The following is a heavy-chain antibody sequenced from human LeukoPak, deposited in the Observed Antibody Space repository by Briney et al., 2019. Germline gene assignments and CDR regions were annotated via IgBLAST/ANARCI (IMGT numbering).Heavy chain of an antibody. CDR1: GGSISSYY. V-gene: IGHV4-4*07. D-gene: IGHD4-17*01. CDR3: ARNGYGDYGPYWYFDL. J-gene: IGHJ2*01. Sequence: SGTLSLTCTVSGGSISSYYWSWIRQPAGKGLEWIGRIYTSGSTNYNPSLKSRVTMSVDTSKNQFSPKLSFVAAADTAVYYCARNGYGDYGPYWYFDLWGRGTLVTVSS. CDR2: IYTSGST.